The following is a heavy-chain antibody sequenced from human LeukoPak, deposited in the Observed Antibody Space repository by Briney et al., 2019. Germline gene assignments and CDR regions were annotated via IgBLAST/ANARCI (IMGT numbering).Heavy chain of an antibody. Sequence: ASVKVSCKASGYTFTGYYMHWVRQAPGQGLEWMGWINPNSGGTNYAQKFQGRVTMTRDTSISTAYMELSRLRSDDTVVYYCARDLRTHYYDSSGYWGQGTMVTVSS. CDR3: ARDLRTHYYDSSGY. D-gene: IGHD3-22*01. CDR1: GYTFTGYY. J-gene: IGHJ3*01. CDR2: INPNSGGT. V-gene: IGHV1-2*02.